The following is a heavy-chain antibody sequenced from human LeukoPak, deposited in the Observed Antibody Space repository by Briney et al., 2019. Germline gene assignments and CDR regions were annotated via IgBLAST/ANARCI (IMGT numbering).Heavy chain of an antibody. V-gene: IGHV3-74*01. J-gene: IGHJ4*02. CDR2: INSGGSST. D-gene: IGHD1-26*01. Sequence: PGGSLRLSCAASEFTFSNYWMHWVRQAPGKGLVWVSRINSGGSSTSYAESVKGRFTISRDNAKNTLYLQMNSLRAEDTAVYYCARDLGRRTLYYFDYWGQGTLVTVSS. CDR3: ARDLGRRTLYYFDY. CDR1: EFTFSNYW.